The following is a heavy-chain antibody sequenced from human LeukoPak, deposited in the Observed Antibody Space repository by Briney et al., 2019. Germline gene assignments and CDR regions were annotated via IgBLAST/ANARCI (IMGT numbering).Heavy chain of an antibody. Sequence: PGGSLRLSCAASGFTFTTYAMRWVRQAPGKVLEWVSSISGNGAKSYSAGSVKGRFTISRDNSKNTLYLQMNSLRAEDTALYYCAKDFGYSYGWVDYWGQGILVTVSS. V-gene: IGHV3-23*01. D-gene: IGHD5-18*01. J-gene: IGHJ4*02. CDR1: GFTFTTYA. CDR2: ISGNGAKS. CDR3: AKDFGYSYGWVDY.